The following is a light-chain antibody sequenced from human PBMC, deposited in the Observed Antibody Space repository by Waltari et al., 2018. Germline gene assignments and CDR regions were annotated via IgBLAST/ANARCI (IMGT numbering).Light chain of an antibody. J-gene: IGLJ1*01. V-gene: IGLV2-14*03. Sequence: QSALTQPASVSGSPGQSITISYTGTSSDVGGYNYVSWYQHHPGKAPKLMIYDVNKRPSGVSDRFSASKSGNTASLTISGLQTEDEADYYCTSYTSSSTYVFGIGTKVTVL. CDR1: SSDVGGYNY. CDR2: DVN. CDR3: TSYTSSSTYV.